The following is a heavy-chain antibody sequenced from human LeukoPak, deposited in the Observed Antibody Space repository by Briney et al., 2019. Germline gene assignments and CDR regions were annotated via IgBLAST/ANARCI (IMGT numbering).Heavy chain of an antibody. Sequence: GATVKISCKASGYSFTDYYMHWVQQAPGKGLEWMGRIDPEDGKTLYAEEFQGRVTMTADKSTNTAYMELSSLRSEDTAVYYCARSIPSSWPYYYYYYGMDVWGQGTTVTVSS. CDR1: GYSFTDYY. D-gene: IGHD6-13*01. V-gene: IGHV1-69-2*01. CDR2: IDPEDGKT. J-gene: IGHJ6*02. CDR3: ARSIPSSWPYYYYYYGMDV.